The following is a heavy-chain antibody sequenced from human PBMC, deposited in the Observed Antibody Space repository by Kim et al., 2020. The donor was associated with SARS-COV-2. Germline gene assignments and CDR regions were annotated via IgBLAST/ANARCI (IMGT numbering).Heavy chain of an antibody. D-gene: IGHD2-21*02. J-gene: IGHJ4*02. Sequence: YYSESVKGRFTISRDNSKNSLFLQMNSLRLEDTALYYCARGTGGNSGGSDYWGQGSLVTVSS. V-gene: IGHV3-43D*03. CDR3: ARGTGGNSGGSDY.